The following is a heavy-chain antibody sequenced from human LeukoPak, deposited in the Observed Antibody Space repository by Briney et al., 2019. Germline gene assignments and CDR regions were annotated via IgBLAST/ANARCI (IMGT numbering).Heavy chain of an antibody. D-gene: IGHD3-10*01. V-gene: IGHV1-18*01. CDR3: ARNEADYGSGSYPFDY. CDR1: GYTFTSYG. CDR2: ISAYNGNT. Sequence: ASVKVSCKASGYTFTSYGISWVRQAPGQGLEWMGWISAYNGNTNYAQKLQGRVTMTTDTSTSTAYMELRSLRSDDTAVYYCARNEADYGSGSYPFDYWGQGTLVIVSS. J-gene: IGHJ4*02.